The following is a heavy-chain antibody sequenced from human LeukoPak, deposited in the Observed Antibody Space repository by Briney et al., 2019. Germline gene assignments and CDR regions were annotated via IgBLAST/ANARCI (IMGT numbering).Heavy chain of an antibody. CDR2: INSDGSST. CDR1: GSTFSSYW. V-gene: IGHV3-74*01. J-gene: IGHJ4*02. CDR3: ARGLAVASFDY. Sequence: GGSLNLSCAASGSTFSSYWWHWFGQAPGKGRGWVSRINSDGSSTSYADSVKGRFTISRDNAKNTLYLQMNSLRAEDTAVYYCARGLAVASFDYWGQGTLVTVSS. D-gene: IGHD6-19*01.